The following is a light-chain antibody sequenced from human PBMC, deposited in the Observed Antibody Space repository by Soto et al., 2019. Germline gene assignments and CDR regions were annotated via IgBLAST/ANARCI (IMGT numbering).Light chain of an antibody. Sequence: QSVLTQPPSASGTPGQRVTFSCSGSSSNIGTNAVSWYQQLPGAAPKLLIKSNDQRPSGVPDRFSGSKSGASASLAIRGLQSEDEADYYCAAWDDSLNGYVFGTGTKGTVL. CDR2: SND. CDR1: SSNIGTNA. CDR3: AAWDDSLNGYV. J-gene: IGLJ1*01. V-gene: IGLV1-44*01.